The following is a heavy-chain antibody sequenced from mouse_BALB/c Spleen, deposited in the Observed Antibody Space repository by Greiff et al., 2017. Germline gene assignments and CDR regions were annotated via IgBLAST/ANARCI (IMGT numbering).Heavy chain of an antibody. CDR3: ARSYYGNLAWFAY. J-gene: IGHJ3*01. Sequence: EVKVVESGGGLVQPGGSRKLSCAASGFTFSSFGMHWVRQAPEKGLEWVAYISSGSSTIYYADTVKGRFTISRDNPKNTLFLQMTSLRSEDTAMYYCARSYYGNLAWFAYWGQGTLVTVSA. CDR1: GFTFSSFG. D-gene: IGHD2-10*01. V-gene: IGHV5-17*02. CDR2: ISSGSSTI.